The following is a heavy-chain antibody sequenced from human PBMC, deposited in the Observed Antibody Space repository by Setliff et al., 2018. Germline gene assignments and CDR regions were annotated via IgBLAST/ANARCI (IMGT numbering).Heavy chain of an antibody. CDR3: ARTGTYRYFDY. CDR2: IYYRGDT. Sequence: PSETLSLTCTVSGASLSRGTYYWGWIRQPPGKGLEWIGRIYYRGDTYYNASLKGRLTISVDTAQNQFSLRLTAVTAADTAVYYCARTGTYRYFDYWGQGALVTVSS. V-gene: IGHV4-39*01. J-gene: IGHJ4*02. D-gene: IGHD1-1*01. CDR1: GASLSRGTYY.